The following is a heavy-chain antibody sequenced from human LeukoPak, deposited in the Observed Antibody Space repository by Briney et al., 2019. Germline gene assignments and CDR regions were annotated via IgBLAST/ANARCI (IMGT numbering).Heavy chain of an antibody. CDR2: IYSGGST. Sequence: GGSLRLSCAASGFTVSSNYMSWVRQAPGKGLEWVSVIYSGGSTYYAGSVKGRFTISRDNSKNTLYLQMNSLRAEDTAVYYCARGDNWNYRGYYYYMDVWGKGTTVTVSS. V-gene: IGHV3-53*01. CDR1: GFTVSSNY. CDR3: ARGDNWNYRGYYYYMDV. D-gene: IGHD1-7*01. J-gene: IGHJ6*03.